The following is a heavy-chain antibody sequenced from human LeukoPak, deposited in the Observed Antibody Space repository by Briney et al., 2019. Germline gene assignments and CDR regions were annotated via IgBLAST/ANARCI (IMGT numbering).Heavy chain of an antibody. CDR1: GGSISSYY. J-gene: IGHJ6*03. D-gene: IGHD6-6*01. CDR2: IYYSGST. V-gene: IGHV4-59*01. Sequence: SETLSLTCTVSGGSISSYYWSWIRQPPGKGLEWIGYIYYSGSTNYNPSLKSRVTISVDTSKNQFSLKLSSVTAADTAVYYCARDGRSIAARPNYYYHYYMDVWGKGTTVTVSS. CDR3: ARDGRSIAARPNYYYHYYMDV.